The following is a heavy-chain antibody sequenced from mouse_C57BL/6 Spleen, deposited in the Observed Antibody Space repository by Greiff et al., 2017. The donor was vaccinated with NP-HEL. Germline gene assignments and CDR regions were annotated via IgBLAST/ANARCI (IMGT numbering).Heavy chain of an antibody. V-gene: IGHV1-52*01. Sequence: QVQLQQSGAELVRPGSSVKLSCKASGYTFTSYWMHWVKQRPIQGLEWIGNIDPSDSETHYNQKFKDKATLTVDKSSSTAYMQLSSLTSEDSAVYYCARWITTVVAGAMDYWGQGTSVTVSS. J-gene: IGHJ4*01. D-gene: IGHD1-1*01. CDR1: GYTFTSYW. CDR2: IDPSDSET. CDR3: ARWITTVVAGAMDY.